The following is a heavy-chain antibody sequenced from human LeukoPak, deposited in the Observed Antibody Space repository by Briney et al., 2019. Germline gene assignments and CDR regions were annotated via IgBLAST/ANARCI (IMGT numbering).Heavy chain of an antibody. CDR2: ISAYNGNT. J-gene: IGHJ4*02. CDR3: ARERVAGKYPFDY. D-gene: IGHD1-14*01. Sequence: ASVKVSCKASGGSFMTHGISWVRRAPGQGLEWMGWISAYNGNTNYAQKLQGRVTMTTDTSTSTAYMELRSLRSDDTAVYYCARERVAGKYPFDYWGQGTLVTVSS. V-gene: IGHV1-18*01. CDR1: GGSFMTHG.